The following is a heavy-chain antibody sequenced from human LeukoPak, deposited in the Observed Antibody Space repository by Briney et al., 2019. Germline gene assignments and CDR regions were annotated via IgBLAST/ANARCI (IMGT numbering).Heavy chain of an antibody. Sequence: GGSLRLSCAASGFTLSSYEMSWVRQAPGKGLEWVSYISSSGSTIYYADSVKGRFTISRDNAKTSLYLQMNSLRAEDTAVYYCAELGITMIGGVWGKGTTVTISS. J-gene: IGHJ6*04. CDR1: GFTLSSYE. D-gene: IGHD3-10*02. CDR2: ISSSGSTI. V-gene: IGHV3-48*03. CDR3: AELGITMIGGV.